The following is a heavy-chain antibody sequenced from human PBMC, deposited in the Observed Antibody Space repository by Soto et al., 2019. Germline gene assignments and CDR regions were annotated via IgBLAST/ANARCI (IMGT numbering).Heavy chain of an antibody. CDR3: ARLASGWQYYYFDF. J-gene: IGHJ2*01. Sequence: QVQLQQWGAGRLKPSETLSLTCAVYGGSFSPYFWSWIRQPPGKGLEWIGEINHSGSTNYNPSLTRRATLSVDTSKNQVSLKLTSVTAADTAVYYCARLASGWQYYYFDFWGRGTPVTVSS. CDR1: GGSFSPYF. D-gene: IGHD6-19*01. CDR2: INHSGST. V-gene: IGHV4-34*01.